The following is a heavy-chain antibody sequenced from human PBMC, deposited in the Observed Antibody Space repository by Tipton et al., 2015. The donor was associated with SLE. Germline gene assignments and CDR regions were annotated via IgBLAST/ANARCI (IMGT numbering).Heavy chain of an antibody. CDR2: MYYSGST. D-gene: IGHD3-3*01. Sequence: TLSLTCTVSGDSIISSSYYWGWIRQPPGKGLEWIGSMYYSGSTYYNSSLKSRVTISVDTSKNQFSLMLRSVTAADTAVYYCARDGPYYDVGSGMGAFDIGGQGTMVTVSP. J-gene: IGHJ3*02. V-gene: IGHV4-39*07. CDR3: ARDGPYYDVGSGMGAFDI. CDR1: GDSIISSSYY.